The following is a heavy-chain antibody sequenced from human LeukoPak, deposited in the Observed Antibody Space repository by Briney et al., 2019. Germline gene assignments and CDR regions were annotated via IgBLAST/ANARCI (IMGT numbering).Heavy chain of an antibody. Sequence: GRSLRLSCAASGFTFSSYGMYWVRQAPGKGLEWVAVISYDGSNKYYADSVKGRFTISRDNSKNTLYLQMNSLRAEDTAVYYCAKDMLSSGWCWGQGTLVTVSS. D-gene: IGHD6-19*01. CDR1: GFTFSSYG. CDR3: AKDMLSSGWC. V-gene: IGHV3-30*18. CDR2: ISYDGSNK. J-gene: IGHJ4*02.